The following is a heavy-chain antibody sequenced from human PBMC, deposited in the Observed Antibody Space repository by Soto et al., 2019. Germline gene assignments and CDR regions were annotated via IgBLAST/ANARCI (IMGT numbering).Heavy chain of an antibody. J-gene: IGHJ6*02. V-gene: IGHV3-23*01. CDR1: GFTFSSYA. CDR2: ISGSGGST. D-gene: IGHD2-2*01. Sequence: GGSLRLSCAASGFTFSSYAMSWVRRAPGKGLEWVSGISGSGGSTYYADSVKGQFTISRDNSKNTLYLQMNSLRAEDTAVYYCAKGGFYHSAGDYSYYGMDVWGQGTTVTVSS. CDR3: AKGGFYHSAGDYSYYGMDV.